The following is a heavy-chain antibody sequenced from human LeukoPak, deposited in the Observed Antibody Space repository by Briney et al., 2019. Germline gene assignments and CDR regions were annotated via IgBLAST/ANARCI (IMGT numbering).Heavy chain of an antibody. CDR2: IWYDGSNK. V-gene: IGHV3-33*01. CDR1: GFTFSSYG. Sequence: GGSLRLSCAASGFTFSSYGMHWVRQAPGKGLEWVAVIWYDGSNKYYADSVKGRFTISRDNSKNTLYLQMNSLRAEDTAVCYCARDGTAMVLDYWGQGTLVTVSS. CDR3: ARDGTAMVLDY. J-gene: IGHJ4*02. D-gene: IGHD5-18*01.